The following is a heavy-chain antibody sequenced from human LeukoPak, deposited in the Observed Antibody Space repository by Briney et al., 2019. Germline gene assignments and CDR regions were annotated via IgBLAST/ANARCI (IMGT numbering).Heavy chain of an antibody. Sequence: AASVKVSCKSSGYTFTSNYIHWVRQASGQGLEWLGMIYHRDGSTSHAQKFQGRVTVTRDTSTSTVHMELSGLRSEDTAVYYCARDKEGFDYWGQETLVTVSS. CDR3: ARDKEGFDY. CDR2: IYHRDGST. V-gene: IGHV1-46*01. J-gene: IGHJ4*02. CDR1: GYTFTSNY.